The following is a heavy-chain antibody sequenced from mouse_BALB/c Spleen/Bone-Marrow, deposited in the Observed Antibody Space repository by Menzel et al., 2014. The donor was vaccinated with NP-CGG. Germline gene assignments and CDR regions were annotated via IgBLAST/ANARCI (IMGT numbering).Heavy chain of an antibody. D-gene: IGHD1-1*01. CDR2: ISYDGSN. CDR1: GYSITSGYY. Sequence: EVQLQQSGPGLVKPSQSLSLTCSVTGYSITSGYYWNWIRQFPGNKLEWMGYISYDGSNNYNPSLKNRISITRDTSKNQFFLKLKSVTTEDTATYYCAREGGSRAYWGQGTLVTVSA. CDR3: AREGGSRAY. J-gene: IGHJ3*01. V-gene: IGHV3-6*02.